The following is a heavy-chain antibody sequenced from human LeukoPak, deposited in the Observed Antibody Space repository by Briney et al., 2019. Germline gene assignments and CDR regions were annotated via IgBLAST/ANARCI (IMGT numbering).Heavy chain of an antibody. V-gene: IGHV3-53*01. J-gene: IGHJ4*02. CDR2: IYSGGST. CDR3: AGSITARYYFDY. CDR1: GFTVSSNH. D-gene: IGHD6-6*01. Sequence: GGSLRLSCAASGFTVSSNHMSWVRQAPGKGLEWVSLIYSGGSTYYADSVKGRFTISRDNSKNTLYLQMNSLRAEDTAVYYCAGSITARYYFDYWGQGTLVTVSS.